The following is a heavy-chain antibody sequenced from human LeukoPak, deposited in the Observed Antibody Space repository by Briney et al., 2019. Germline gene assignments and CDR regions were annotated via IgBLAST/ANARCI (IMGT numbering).Heavy chain of an antibody. V-gene: IGHV3-30*03. J-gene: IGHJ4*02. D-gene: IGHD3-22*01. CDR3: ARDYYDSSGYSTGFDY. CDR1: GFTFSSYG. CDR2: ISYDGSNK. Sequence: GGSLRLSCAASGFTFSSYGMHWVRQAPGKGLEWVAVISYDGSNKYYADSVKGRFTISRDNSKNTLYLQMNSLRAEDTAVYYCARDYYDSSGYSTGFDYWGQGTLVTVSS.